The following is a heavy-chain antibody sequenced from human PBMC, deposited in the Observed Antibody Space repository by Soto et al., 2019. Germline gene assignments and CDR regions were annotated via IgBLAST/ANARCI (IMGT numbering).Heavy chain of an antibody. V-gene: IGHV1-69*13. CDR1: GGTFSSYA. CDR3: ARESLPRYYDSNGYVDY. J-gene: IGHJ4*02. Sequence: SVKVSCKASGGTFSSYAISWVRQAPGQGLEWMGGIIPIFGTANYAQKFQGRVTITADESTSTAYMELSSLRSEDTAVYYCARESLPRYYDSNGYVDYWGQGTLVTVSS. CDR2: IIPIFGTA. D-gene: IGHD3-22*01.